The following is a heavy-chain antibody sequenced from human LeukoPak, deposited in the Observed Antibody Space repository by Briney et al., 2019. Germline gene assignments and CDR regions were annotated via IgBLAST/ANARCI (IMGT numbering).Heavy chain of an antibody. V-gene: IGHV3-21*01. CDR1: GFTFSGYS. CDR2: ISSSSSYI. Sequence: GGSLRLSCAASGFTFSGYSMNWVRQAPGKGLEWVSSISSSSSYIYYADSVKGRFTISRDNAKNSLYLQMNSLRAEDTAVYYCARDTSSRGSSWGYYYGMDVWGQGTTVTVSS. J-gene: IGHJ6*02. D-gene: IGHD6-13*01. CDR3: ARDTSSRGSSWGYYYGMDV.